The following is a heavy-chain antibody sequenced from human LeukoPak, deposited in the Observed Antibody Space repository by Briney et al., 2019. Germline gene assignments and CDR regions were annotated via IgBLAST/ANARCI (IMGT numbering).Heavy chain of an antibody. CDR1: GYTFTRYY. CDR3: AREMYYDFWRGSDY. Sequence: ASVKVSCKASGYTFTRYYIHWVRQAPGQGLEWMGWINPNSGDTNYAQKFQGRVTMTRDTSISTAYMELSRLRSDDTAVYYCAREMYYDFWRGSDYWGQGTLVTVSS. J-gene: IGHJ4*02. V-gene: IGHV1-2*02. CDR2: INPNSGDT. D-gene: IGHD3-3*01.